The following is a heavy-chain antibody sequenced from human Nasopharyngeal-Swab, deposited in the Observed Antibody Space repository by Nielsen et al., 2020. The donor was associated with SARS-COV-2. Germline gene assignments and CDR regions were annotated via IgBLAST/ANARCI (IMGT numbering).Heavy chain of an antibody. Sequence: SDILSPTFPVTGGSTSSYYWSWTRQPPGKGLEWTGYIYYSGGTNYNPSLKSRVTISVDTSKNQFSLKLSSVTAADTAVYYCARAGVGGAFDIWGQGTMVTVSS. J-gene: IGHJ3*02. CDR2: IYYSGGT. D-gene: IGHD3-16*01. CDR3: ARAGVGGAFDI. CDR1: GGSTSSYY. V-gene: IGHV4-59*01.